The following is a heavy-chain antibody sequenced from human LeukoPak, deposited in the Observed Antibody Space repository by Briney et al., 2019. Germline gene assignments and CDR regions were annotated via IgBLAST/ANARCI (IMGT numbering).Heavy chain of an antibody. CDR3: AKRESSGLGSRGYFDY. J-gene: IGHJ4*02. D-gene: IGHD6-19*01. CDR2: IKQDGSEK. CDR1: GFTFSSYW. V-gene: IGHV3-7*05. Sequence: PGGSLRLSCAASGFTFSSYWMSWVRQAPGKGLEWVANIKQDGSEKYYVDSVKGRFTISRDNAKNSLYLQMNSLRAEDTAVYYCAKRESSGLGSRGYFDYWGQGTLVTVSS.